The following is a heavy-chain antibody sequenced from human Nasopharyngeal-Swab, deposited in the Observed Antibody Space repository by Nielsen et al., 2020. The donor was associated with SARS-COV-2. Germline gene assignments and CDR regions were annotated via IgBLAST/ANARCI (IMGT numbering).Heavy chain of an antibody. CDR1: GFTVRSNY. Sequence: GESLKLSCAASGFTVRSNYMSWVRQAPGKGLEWVSVIYSGGSTYYADSVKGRFTISRDNSKNTLYLQMNSLRAEDTAVYYCARASGSYYHVYYYGMDVWGQETTVTVSS. J-gene: IGHJ6*02. CDR2: IYSGGST. CDR3: ARASGSYYHVYYYGMDV. V-gene: IGHV3-53*01. D-gene: IGHD1-26*01.